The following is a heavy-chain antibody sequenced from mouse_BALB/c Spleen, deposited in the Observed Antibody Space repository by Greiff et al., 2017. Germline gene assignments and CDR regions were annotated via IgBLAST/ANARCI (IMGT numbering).Heavy chain of an antibody. D-gene: IGHD2-2*01. CDR2: IHYSGST. V-gene: IGHV3-1*02. CDR3: AKREEKYGYDGAWFAY. J-gene: IGHJ3*01. Sequence: EVQGVESGPDLVKPSQSLSLTCTVTGYSITSGYSWHWIRQLPGNKLEWMGYIHYSGSTNYNPSLKSRISITRDTSKNQFFLQLNSVTTEDTATYYCAKREEKYGYDGAWFAYWGQGTLVTVSA. CDR1: GYSITSGYS.